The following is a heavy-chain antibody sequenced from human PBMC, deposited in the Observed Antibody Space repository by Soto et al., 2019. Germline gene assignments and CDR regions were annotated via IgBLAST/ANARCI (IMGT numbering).Heavy chain of an antibody. V-gene: IGHV4-31*03. Sequence: QVQLQESGPGLVKPSQTLSLTCTVSGGSISSGGCYWSWIRQRPGKGLECIGYIFYSGSTYYNPSLKSRVTISVDTSENQFSLKLSSVTAADTAVYYCARYGSGTYYPTTFDYWGQGTLVTVSS. D-gene: IGHD3-10*01. CDR3: ARYGSGTYYPTTFDY. J-gene: IGHJ4*02. CDR2: IFYSGST. CDR1: GGSISSGGCY.